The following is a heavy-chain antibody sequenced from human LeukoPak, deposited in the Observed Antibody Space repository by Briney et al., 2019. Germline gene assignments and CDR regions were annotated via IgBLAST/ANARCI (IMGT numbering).Heavy chain of an antibody. CDR1: GFTVSNNY. CDR3: ANNRYSSRWRGAFDV. J-gene: IGHJ3*01. D-gene: IGHD6-13*01. V-gene: IGHV3-53*01. CDR2: IYSSGGT. Sequence: GGSLRLSCAASGFTVSNNYMSWARQAPGKGLEWVSVIYSSGGTFYSDSVKGRFTISRDYSKNTLYLQMNSLRADDTAIYYCANNRYSSRWRGAFDVWGQGTMVTVSS.